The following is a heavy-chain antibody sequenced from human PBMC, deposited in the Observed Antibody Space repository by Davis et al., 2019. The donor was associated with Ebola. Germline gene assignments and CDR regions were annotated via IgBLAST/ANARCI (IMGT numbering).Heavy chain of an antibody. CDR2: INPNSGGT. CDR3: ASSITMTGDYYYYGMDV. D-gene: IGHD3-22*01. V-gene: IGHV1-2*06. J-gene: IGHJ6*04. Sequence: ASVKVSCKASGYTFTSYGISWVRQAPGQGLEWMGRINPNSGGTNYAQKFQGRVTMTRDTSISTAYMELSRLRSDDTAVYYCASSITMTGDYYYYGMDVWGKGTTVTVSS. CDR1: GYTFTSYG.